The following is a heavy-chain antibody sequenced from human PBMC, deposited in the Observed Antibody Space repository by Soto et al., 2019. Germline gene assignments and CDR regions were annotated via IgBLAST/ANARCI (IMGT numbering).Heavy chain of an antibody. CDR1: DDSVSSSSYC. V-gene: IGHV4-39*01. CDR2: IYYSGSP. CDR3: ARRDCGGDCYSWYY. Sequence: ASETLSLTCTVSDDSVSSSSYCWGWIRQPPGKGLEWIGDIYYSGSPSYNPSLKSRVTISLDTSRNQISLKLNSVTAADTAVYYCARRDCGGDCYSWYYWGQGTLVTVSS. J-gene: IGHJ4*02. D-gene: IGHD2-21*02.